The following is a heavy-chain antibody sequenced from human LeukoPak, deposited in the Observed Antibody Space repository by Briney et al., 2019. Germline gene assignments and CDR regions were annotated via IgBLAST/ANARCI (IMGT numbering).Heavy chain of an antibody. D-gene: IGHD3-10*01. CDR3: ARDFYMVRGVIGPD. V-gene: IGHV3-30-3*01. J-gene: IGHJ4*02. CDR2: ISYDGSNK. Sequence: GGSLRLSCAASGFTFSSYAMHWVRQAPGKGLEWVAVISYDGSNKYYADSVKGRFTISRDNSKNTLYLQVNSLRAEDTAVYYCARDFYMVRGVIGPDWGQGTLVTVSS. CDR1: GFTFSSYA.